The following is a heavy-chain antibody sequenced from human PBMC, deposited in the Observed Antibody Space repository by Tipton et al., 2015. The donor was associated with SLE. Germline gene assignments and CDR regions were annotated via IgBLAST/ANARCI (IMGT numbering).Heavy chain of an antibody. CDR3: VRSPYDFWSGYPGTGIDS. V-gene: IGHV4-39*01. CDR2: IYYRGST. Sequence: GLVKPSETLSLTCTVSGGSISTSSDYWGWIRQPPGKGLEWIGTIYYRGSTYYNPSLKSRVTISADTSKKQFSLRLSSVTAADTAMYHCVRSPYDFWSGYPGTGIDSWGQGTLVTVSS. CDR1: GGSISTSSDY. D-gene: IGHD3-3*01. J-gene: IGHJ4*02.